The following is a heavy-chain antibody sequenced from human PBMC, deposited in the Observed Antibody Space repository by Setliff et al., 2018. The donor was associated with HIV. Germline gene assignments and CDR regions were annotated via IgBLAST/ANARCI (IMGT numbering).Heavy chain of an antibody. CDR1: GGSFSAYY. Sequence: SETLSLTCAVSGGSFSAYYWTWIRQSPHKGPEWVGEIDHTGGAYYNPSLTSRVTISVDTSKNRFSLELSSVTAADTALYYCARGPRVSAAVVETPSAYWGQGTRVTVSS. D-gene: IGHD6-19*01. CDR3: ARGPRVSAAVVETPSAY. J-gene: IGHJ4*02. CDR2: IDHTGGA. V-gene: IGHV4-34*01.